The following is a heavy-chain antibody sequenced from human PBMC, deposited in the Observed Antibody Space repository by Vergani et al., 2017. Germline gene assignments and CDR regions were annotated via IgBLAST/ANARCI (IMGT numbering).Heavy chain of an antibody. CDR1: GFTFDDYA. CDR3: ARGHPVGSY. Sequence: EVQLVESGGGLVQPGRSLRLSCAASGFTFDDYAMHWVRQAPGKGLEWVSGISWNSGSIGYADSVKGRFTISRDNAKNSLYLQMNSLRAEDTALYYCARGHPVGSYWGQGTLVTVSS. CDR2: ISWNSGSI. J-gene: IGHJ4*02. D-gene: IGHD1-26*01. V-gene: IGHV3-9*01.